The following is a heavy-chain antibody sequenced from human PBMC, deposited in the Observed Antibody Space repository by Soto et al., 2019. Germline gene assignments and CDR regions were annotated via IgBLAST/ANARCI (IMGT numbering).Heavy chain of an antibody. J-gene: IGHJ4*02. CDR1: GFSFSTYS. V-gene: IGHV3-23*01. CDR2: LSGGGSNT. D-gene: IGHD3-3*01. CDR3: AKVPVRFSYDY. Sequence: GGSLRLSCAASGFSFSTYSMAWVRQTPGKGLAWVSGLSGGGSNTFYADSVQGRFTISVDNSKNTVYLQMNSLRAEDTAVYYCAKVPVRFSYDYWGQGTLVTVSS.